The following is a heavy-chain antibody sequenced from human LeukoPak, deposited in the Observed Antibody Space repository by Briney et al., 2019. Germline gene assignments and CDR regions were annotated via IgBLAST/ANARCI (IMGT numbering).Heavy chain of an antibody. CDR1: GFTFSTYS. Sequence: GGSLRLSCAASGFTFSTYSINWVRQAPGKGLEWVSSISSSTAYRHYADSVKGRFTISRDNTENSLYLQMNSLKTEDTAVYYCTGSGSYWGSDYFDYWGQGTLVTVSS. CDR3: TGSGSYWGSDYFDY. CDR2: ISSSTAYR. D-gene: IGHD3-10*01. J-gene: IGHJ4*02. V-gene: IGHV3-21*03.